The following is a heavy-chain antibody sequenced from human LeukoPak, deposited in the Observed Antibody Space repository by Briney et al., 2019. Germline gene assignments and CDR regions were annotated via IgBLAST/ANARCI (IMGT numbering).Heavy chain of an antibody. CDR2: IIPIFGTA. V-gene: IGHV1-69*06. D-gene: IGHD2-2*01. Sequence: GASVKVSCKASGGTFGSYAISWVRQAPGQGLEWMGGIIPIFGTANYAQKFQGRVTITADKSTSTAYMELSSLRSEDTAVYYCARGDLVVPAANDYWGQGTLVTVSS. CDR3: ARGDLVVPAANDY. J-gene: IGHJ4*02. CDR1: GGTFGSYA.